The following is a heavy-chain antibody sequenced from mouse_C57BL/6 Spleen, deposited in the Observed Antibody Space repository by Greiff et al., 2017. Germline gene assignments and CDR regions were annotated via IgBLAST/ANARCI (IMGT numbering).Heavy chain of an antibody. Sequence: QVQLQQPGAELVMPGASVKLSCKASGYTFTSYWMHWVKQRPGQGLEWIGEIDPSDSYTNYNQKFKGKSTLTVDKSSSTAYMPLSSLTSEDSAVYYGARGGYDGYYPDYWGQGTSVTVSS. CDR2: IDPSDSYT. CDR1: GYTFTSYW. J-gene: IGHJ4*01. V-gene: IGHV1-69*01. D-gene: IGHD2-3*01. CDR3: ARGGYDGYYPDY.